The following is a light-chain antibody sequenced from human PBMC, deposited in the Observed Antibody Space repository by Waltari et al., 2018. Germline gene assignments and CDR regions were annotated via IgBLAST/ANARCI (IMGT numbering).Light chain of an antibody. V-gene: IGKV1-17*01. CDR2: TAS. CDR3: LQHHTYPWT. Sequence: DIQMTQSPSPLSASVGDRVTFTCRASQDIRNDLGWYQQKTGKPPKRLIYTASTLQSWVPSRFSGTGSGKEFTLTNSSLQPEDFATYYCLQHHTYPWTFGQGTKVEIK. CDR1: QDIRND. J-gene: IGKJ1*01.